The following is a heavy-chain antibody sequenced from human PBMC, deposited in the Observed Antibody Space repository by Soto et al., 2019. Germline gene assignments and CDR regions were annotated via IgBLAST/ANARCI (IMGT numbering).Heavy chain of an antibody. CDR2: ISSGGYTI. CDR1: GVILSDYY. V-gene: IGHV3-11*01. J-gene: IGHJ4*02. Sequence: SLRLPCAASGVILSDYYISWFRQAPGKGLEWLSYISSGGYTIYYADSVKGRFPVSRNNAKNSLYLQMNILRADDTAVYYCARAQYSSSSVFDYWGQGTLVTVSS. D-gene: IGHD6-6*01. CDR3: ARAQYSSSSVFDY.